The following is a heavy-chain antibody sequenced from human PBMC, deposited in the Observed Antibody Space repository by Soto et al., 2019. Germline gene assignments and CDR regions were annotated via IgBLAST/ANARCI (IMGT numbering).Heavy chain of an antibody. Sequence: EVQLVESGGGLVKPGGSLRLSCAASGFTFNNAWMNWVRQAPGKGLEWVGRVKTKTDGETTDYAAPAKGRFTISRDDSINTLYLQMNSLKIEDTAVYFCTSRIRTTNDYWGQGTLVTVSS. D-gene: IGHD1-1*01. J-gene: IGHJ4*02. CDR2: VKTKTDGETT. CDR1: GFTFNNAW. CDR3: TSRIRTTNDY. V-gene: IGHV3-15*07.